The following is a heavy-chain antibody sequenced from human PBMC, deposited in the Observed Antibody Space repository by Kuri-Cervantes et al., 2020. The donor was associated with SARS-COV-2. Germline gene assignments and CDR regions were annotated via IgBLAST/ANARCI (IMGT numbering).Heavy chain of an antibody. D-gene: IGHD6-19*01. V-gene: IGHV3-30*01. CDR2: ISSHGSNK. CDR1: GFTFSSYW. CDR3: AREAVVFDY. J-gene: IGHJ4*02. Sequence: GGSLRLSCAASGFTFSSYWMSWVRQAPGKGLEWVAVISSHGSNKYYADSVKGRFTISRDNSKNTLYLQMDSLRADDTAVYYCAREAVVFDYWGQGTLVTVSS.